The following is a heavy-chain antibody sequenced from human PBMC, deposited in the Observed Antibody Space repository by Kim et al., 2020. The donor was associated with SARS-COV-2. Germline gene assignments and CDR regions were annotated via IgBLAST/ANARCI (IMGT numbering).Heavy chain of an antibody. V-gene: IGHV4-59*01. D-gene: IGHD4-17*01. Sequence: SETLSLTCTVSGGSISSYYWSWIRQPPWKGLEWIGDIYYSGSTNYNPSLKSRVTISVDTSKNQFSLKLSSVTAADTAVYYCARGGRYGDTRYFDLWGRGTLVTVSS. CDR3: ARGGRYGDTRYFDL. CDR2: IYYSGST. J-gene: IGHJ2*01. CDR1: GGSISSYY.